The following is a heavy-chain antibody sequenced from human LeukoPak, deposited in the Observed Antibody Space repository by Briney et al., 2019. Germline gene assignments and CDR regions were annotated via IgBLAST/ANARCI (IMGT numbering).Heavy chain of an antibody. CDR2: INHSGST. V-gene: IGHV4-34*01. CDR1: GGSFSGYY. Sequence: SETLSLTCAVYGGSFSGYYWSWIRQPPGKGLEWIGEINHSGSTNYNPSLKSRVTISVDTSKNQFSLKLSSVTAADTAVYYCARDRGALAVAGTDWFDPWGQGTLVTVSS. D-gene: IGHD6-19*01. J-gene: IGHJ5*02. CDR3: ARDRGALAVAGTDWFDP.